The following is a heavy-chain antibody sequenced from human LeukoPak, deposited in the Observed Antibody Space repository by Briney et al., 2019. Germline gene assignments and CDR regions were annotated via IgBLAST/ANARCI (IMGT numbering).Heavy chain of an antibody. CDR2: IRYDGSNK. Sequence: PGGSLRLSCAAAGFTFSSYGMHWVRQAPGKGLEWVAFIRYDGSNKYYADSVKGRFTISRDNSKNTLYLQMNSLRAEDTAVYYCAKDLLWFGELNSPLLWGQGTLVTVSS. CDR1: GFTFSSYG. V-gene: IGHV3-30*02. J-gene: IGHJ4*02. D-gene: IGHD3-10*01. CDR3: AKDLLWFGELNSPLL.